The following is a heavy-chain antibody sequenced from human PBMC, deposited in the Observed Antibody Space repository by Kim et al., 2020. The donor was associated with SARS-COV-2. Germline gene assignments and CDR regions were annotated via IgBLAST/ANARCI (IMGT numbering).Heavy chain of an antibody. V-gene: IGHV3-30*04. D-gene: IGHD6-13*01. CDR2: ISYDGSNK. CDR3: ARDSGSSWYSVDY. J-gene: IGHJ4*02. Sequence: GGSLRLSCAASGFTFSSYAMHWVRQAPGKGLEWVAVISYDGSNKYYADSVKGRFTISRDNSKNTLYLQMNSLRAEDTAVYYCARDSGSSWYSVDYWGQGTLVTVSS. CDR1: GFTFSSYA.